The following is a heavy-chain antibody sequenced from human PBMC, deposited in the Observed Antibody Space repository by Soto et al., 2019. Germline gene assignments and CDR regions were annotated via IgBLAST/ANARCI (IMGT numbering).Heavy chain of an antibody. CDR2: IYYSGRT. D-gene: IGHD5-12*01. CDR3: ASVPPSIVAPAEYFQH. J-gene: IGHJ1*01. V-gene: IGHV4-31*01. CDR1: GGSISSGGYY. Sequence: PSETLSLTCTVSGGSISSGGYYWSWIRPHPGQGLEWIGYIYYSGRTYYNPSPKSPVTISVDTTKNQFYLKLSSVTAADTSVCYCASVPPSIVAPAEYFQHWGQGTLVTVSS.